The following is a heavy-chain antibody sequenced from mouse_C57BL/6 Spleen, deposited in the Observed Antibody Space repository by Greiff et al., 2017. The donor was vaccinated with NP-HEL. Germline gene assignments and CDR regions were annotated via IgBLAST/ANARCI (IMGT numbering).Heavy chain of an antibody. CDR3: AREYYYGQFAY. J-gene: IGHJ3*01. Sequence: VQRVESGPELVKPGASVKISCKASGYAFSSSWMNWVKQRPGKGLEWIGRIYPGDGDTNYNGKFKGKATLTADKSSSTAYMQLSSLTSEDSAVYFCAREYYYGQFAYWGQGTLVTVSA. CDR2: IYPGDGDT. CDR1: GYAFSSSW. V-gene: IGHV1-82*01. D-gene: IGHD1-1*01.